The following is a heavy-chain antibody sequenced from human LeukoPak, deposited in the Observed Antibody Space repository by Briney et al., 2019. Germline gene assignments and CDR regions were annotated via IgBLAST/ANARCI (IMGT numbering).Heavy chain of an antibody. D-gene: IGHD6-19*01. Sequence: SETLSLTCAVYGGSFSGYYWSWIRQPPGKGLEWIGEINHSGSTNYNPSFKSRVTISVDTSKNQFSLKLSSVTAADTAVYYCARVAVVRSSGWSLYNWFDPWGQGTLVTVSS. V-gene: IGHV4-34*01. J-gene: IGHJ5*02. CDR1: GGSFSGYY. CDR2: INHSGST. CDR3: ARVAVVRSSGWSLYNWFDP.